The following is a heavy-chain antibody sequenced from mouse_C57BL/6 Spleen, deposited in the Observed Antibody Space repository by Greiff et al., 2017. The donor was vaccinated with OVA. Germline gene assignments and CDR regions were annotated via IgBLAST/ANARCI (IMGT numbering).Heavy chain of an antibody. CDR1: GFSFTSYG. J-gene: IGHJ3*01. CDR3: ASSYYSNYGFAY. Sequence: VKLQESGPGLVAPSQCLSITCTVSGFSFTSYGVSWVRQPPGKGLEWLGVIWGDGSTNYHSALISRLSISKDNSKSQVFLKLNSLQTADTATYSCASSYYSNYGFAYWGQGTLVTVSA. CDR2: IWGDGST. V-gene: IGHV2-3*01. D-gene: IGHD2-5*01.